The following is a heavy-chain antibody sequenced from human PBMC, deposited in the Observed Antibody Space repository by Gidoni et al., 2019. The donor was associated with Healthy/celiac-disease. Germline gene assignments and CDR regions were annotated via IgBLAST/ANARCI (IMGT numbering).Heavy chain of an antibody. Sequence: EVQLLESGGGLVQPGGSLRLSCAASGFTFSSYAMSWVRQAPGKGLEWVSAISGSGGSTYYADSVKGRFTISRDNSKNTLYLQMNSLRAEDTAVYYCAKFSRDCSSTSCYGSSWFDPWGQGTLVTVSS. CDR1: GFTFSSYA. D-gene: IGHD2-2*01. J-gene: IGHJ5*02. CDR3: AKFSRDCSSTSCYGSSWFDP. CDR2: ISGSGGST. V-gene: IGHV3-23*01.